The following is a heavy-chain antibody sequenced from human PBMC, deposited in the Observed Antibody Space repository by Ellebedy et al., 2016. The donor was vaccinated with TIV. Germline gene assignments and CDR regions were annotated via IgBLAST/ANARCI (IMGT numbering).Heavy chain of an antibody. D-gene: IGHD3-3*01. CDR2: INTGNANT. CDR3: ATREWVDPMDV. Sequence: ASVKVSXKASGHIFSAYGIHWLRQAPGQGLEWMGWINTGNANTKYSQTFQGRVTITTDTSASTAYMELSSLRSEDTAVYYCATREWVDPMDVWGQGTMVTVSS. CDR1: GHIFSAYG. V-gene: IGHV1-3*04. J-gene: IGHJ6*02.